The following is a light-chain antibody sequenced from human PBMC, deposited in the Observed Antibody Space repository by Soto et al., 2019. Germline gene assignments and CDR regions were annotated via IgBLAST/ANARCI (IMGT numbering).Light chain of an antibody. CDR1: QNISRS. J-gene: IGKJ1*01. CDR3: HQYNGWPRT. V-gene: IGKV3-15*01. Sequence: IGVTQYTVNLAVASGERTTLSCRASQNISRSLAWYQQKPGQGPSLLIYGTSTRAGGVPARFSGGGSGTEFTLTITSLQSEDFAVYYCHQYNGWPRTFGQGTKGDIK. CDR2: GTS.